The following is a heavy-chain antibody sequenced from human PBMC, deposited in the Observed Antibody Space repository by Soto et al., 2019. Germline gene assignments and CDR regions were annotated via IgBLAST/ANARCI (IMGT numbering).Heavy chain of an antibody. CDR1: GGSISSGDYY. D-gene: IGHD6-13*01. V-gene: IGHV4-30-4*01. CDR2: IYYSGST. J-gene: IGHJ4*02. CDR3: AREFGYSSSWYPY. Sequence: PSETLSLTCTVSGGSISSGDYYWSWIRQPPGKGLEWIGYIYYSGSTYYNPSLKSRVTISVDTSKNQFSLKLSSVTAADTAVYYCAREFGYSSSWYPYWGQGTLVTVSS.